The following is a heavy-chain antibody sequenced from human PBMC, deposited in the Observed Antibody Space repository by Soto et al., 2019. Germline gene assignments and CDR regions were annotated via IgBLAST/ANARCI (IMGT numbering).Heavy chain of an antibody. CDR3: ARDRKRFLEWTNNWFDP. CDR2: ISAYNGNT. Sequence: ASVKVSFKASGYTFTSYGISWVRQAPGQGLEWMGWISAYNGNTNYAQKLQGRVTMTTDTSTSTAYMELRSLRSDDTAVYYCARDRKRFLEWTNNWFDPWGQGTLVTVS. D-gene: IGHD3-3*01. CDR1: GYTFTSYG. J-gene: IGHJ5*02. V-gene: IGHV1-18*01.